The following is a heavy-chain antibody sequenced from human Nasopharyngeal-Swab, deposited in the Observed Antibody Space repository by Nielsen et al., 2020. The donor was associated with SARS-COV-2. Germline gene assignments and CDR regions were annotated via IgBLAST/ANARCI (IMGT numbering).Heavy chain of an antibody. J-gene: IGHJ6*02. V-gene: IGHV3-30*18. CDR3: AKQTSGRGYYYYYGMDV. CDR2: ISYDGSNK. CDR1: GFTFSSYG. D-gene: IGHD1-1*01. Sequence: GASLKISCAASGFTFSSYGMHWVRQAPGKGLEWVAVISYDGSNKYYADSVKGRFTISRDNSKNTLYLQMNSLRAEDTAVYYCAKQTSGRGYYYYYGMDVWGQGTTVTVSS.